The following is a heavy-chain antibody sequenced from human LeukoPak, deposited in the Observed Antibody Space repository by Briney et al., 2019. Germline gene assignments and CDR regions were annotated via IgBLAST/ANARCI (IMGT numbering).Heavy chain of an antibody. V-gene: IGHV3-74*01. CDR2: INSDGSST. CDR1: GFTFSSYW. J-gene: IGHJ6*03. Sequence: GSLRLSCAASGFTFSSYWMHWVRQAPGKGLVWVSRINSDGSSTSYADSVKGRFTISRDNAKNTLYLQMNSLRAEDTAVYYCARASVYYYFYYMDVWGKGTTVTVSS. CDR3: ARASVYYYFYYMDV.